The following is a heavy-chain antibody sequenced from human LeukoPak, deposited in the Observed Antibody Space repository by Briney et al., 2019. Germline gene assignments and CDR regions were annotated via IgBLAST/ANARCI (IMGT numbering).Heavy chain of an antibody. D-gene: IGHD3-10*02. J-gene: IGHJ4*02. V-gene: IGHV3-30*02. CDR2: IRYDGSNI. Sequence: PGGSLRLSCAASGFSFRRYGMHWVRQAPGKGLEWVGFIRYDGSNIYYVDSVKGLVIISRDNSKRTLYLQMNSLRAEDTAMYHCAKDSSEYYYVPFDHWGQGILVTVSA. CDR1: GFSFRRYG. CDR3: AKDSSEYYYVPFDH.